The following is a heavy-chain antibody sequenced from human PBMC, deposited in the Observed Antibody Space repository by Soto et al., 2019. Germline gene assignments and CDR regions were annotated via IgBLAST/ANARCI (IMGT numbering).Heavy chain of an antibody. V-gene: IGHV1-69*10. CDR3: ARDDYDGNSEVSFDY. Sequence: ASVKVSCKASGGTFSSYAISWVRQAPGQGLEWMGGIIPILGIANYAQKFQGRVTITADKSTSTAYMELSSLRSEDTAVYYCARDDYDGNSEVSFDYWGQGTLVTVSS. J-gene: IGHJ4*02. D-gene: IGHD4-17*01. CDR2: IIPILGIA. CDR1: GGTFSSYA.